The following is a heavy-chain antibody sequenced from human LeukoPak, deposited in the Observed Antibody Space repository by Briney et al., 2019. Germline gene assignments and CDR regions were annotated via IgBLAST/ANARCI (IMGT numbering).Heavy chain of an antibody. D-gene: IGHD2-2*03. CDR1: GGSFSGYY. J-gene: IGHJ4*02. V-gene: IGHV4-34*01. CDR3: ARDMDL. CDR2: INHSGST. Sequence: SETLSLTCAVYGGSFSGYYWSWIRQTPGKGLEWIGEINHSGSTNYNPSLKSRVTISVDTSKNQFSLKLSSVTAADTAVYYCARDMDLWGQGTLVTVSS.